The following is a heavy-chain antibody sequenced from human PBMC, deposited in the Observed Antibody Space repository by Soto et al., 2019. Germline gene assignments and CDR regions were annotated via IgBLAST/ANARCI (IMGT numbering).Heavy chain of an antibody. V-gene: IGHV4-59*01. D-gene: IGHD5-12*01. J-gene: IGHJ4*02. Sequence: SETLSLTCTVSGGSISGYYWSWIRQPPGKGLEWIGFIYYSGSPSYNPPLQSRVTMSVDTSKNQFSLNLSSVTAADTAVYYCASGRWLQLPVYWGQGTPVTVS. CDR1: GGSISGYY. CDR2: IYYSGSP. CDR3: ASGRWLQLPVY.